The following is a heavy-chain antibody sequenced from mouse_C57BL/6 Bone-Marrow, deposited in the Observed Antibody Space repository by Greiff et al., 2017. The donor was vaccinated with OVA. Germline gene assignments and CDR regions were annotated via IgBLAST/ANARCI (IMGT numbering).Heavy chain of an antibody. CDR2: IYPGDGDT. CDR1: GYAFSSSW. J-gene: IGHJ3*01. Sequence: VQLQQSGTELVKPGASVKISCKASGYAFSSSWMNWVKQRPGKGLEWIGRIYPGDGDTNYNGKFKGKATLTADKSSSTAYMQLSSLTSEDSAVYFCANYYGSSPFAYWGQGTLVTVSA. CDR3: ANYYGSSPFAY. D-gene: IGHD1-1*01. V-gene: IGHV1-82*01.